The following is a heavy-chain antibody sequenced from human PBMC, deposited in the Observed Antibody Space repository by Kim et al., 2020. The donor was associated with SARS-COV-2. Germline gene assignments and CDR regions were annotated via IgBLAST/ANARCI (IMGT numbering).Heavy chain of an antibody. J-gene: IGHJ6*03. Sequence: SETLSLTCTVSGGSISSYYWSWIRQPPGKGLEWIGYIYYSGSTNYNPSLKSRVTISVDTSKNQFSLKLSSVTAADTAVYYCARKNYDFWSGYYTRDYYYYYYMDGWGKGTTVTVSS. V-gene: IGHV4-59*01. CDR2: IYYSGST. D-gene: IGHD3-3*01. CDR1: GGSISSYY. CDR3: ARKNYDFWSGYYTRDYYYYYYMDG.